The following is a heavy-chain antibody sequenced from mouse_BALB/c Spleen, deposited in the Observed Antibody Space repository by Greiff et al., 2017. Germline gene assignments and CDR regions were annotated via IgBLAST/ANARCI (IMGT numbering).Heavy chain of an antibody. CDR1: GYTFTDYN. J-gene: IGHJ1*01. V-gene: IGHV1S29*02. CDR2: IYPYNGGT. Sequence: DVQLQESGPELVKPGASVKISCKASGYTFTDYNMHWVKQSHGKSLEWIGYIYPYNGGTGYNQKFKSKATLTVDNSSSTAYMELRSLTSEDSAVYYCARFGTYWYFDVWGAGTTVTVSS. CDR3: ARFGTYWYFDV. D-gene: IGHD4-1*01.